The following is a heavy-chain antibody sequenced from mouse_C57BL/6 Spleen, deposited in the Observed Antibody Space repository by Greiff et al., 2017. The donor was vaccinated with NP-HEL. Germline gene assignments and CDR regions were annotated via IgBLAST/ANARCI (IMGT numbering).Heavy chain of an antibody. D-gene: IGHD1-1*01. CDR1: GYTFTSYW. Sequence: QVQLQQPGAELVKPGASVKMSCKASGYTFTSYWITWVKQRPGQGLEWIGDIYPGSGSTNYNEKFKRKATLTVDTSSSTAYMQLSSLTSEDSAVYYCARSDYYGSSPGYWGQGTTRTVSS. J-gene: IGHJ2*01. CDR3: ARSDYYGSSPGY. V-gene: IGHV1-55*01. CDR2: IYPGSGST.